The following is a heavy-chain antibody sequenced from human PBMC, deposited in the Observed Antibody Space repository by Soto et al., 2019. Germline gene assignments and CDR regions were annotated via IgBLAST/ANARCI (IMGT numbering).Heavy chain of an antibody. D-gene: IGHD3-16*01. J-gene: IGHJ6*03. CDR2: ISYDGNNK. Sequence: PGGSLGLSCAASGFPFGEFGMHWVRQAPGKGLEWVAIISYDGNNKYYGDSVRGRFTVSRDNSKNTLYLQMNSLRAEDTAAYYCARDPKKYGPYYYYMDVWANGTTVTVSS. V-gene: IGHV3-33*01. CDR3: ARDPKKYGPYYYYMDV. CDR1: GFPFGEFG.